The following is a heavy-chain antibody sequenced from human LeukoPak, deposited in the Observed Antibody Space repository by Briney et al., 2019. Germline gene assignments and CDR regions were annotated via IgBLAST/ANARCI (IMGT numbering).Heavy chain of an antibody. Sequence: GSLRLSCAASGFTFSSYSMNWVRQAPGKGLEWVSAISGSGGSTYYADSVKGRFTISRDNSKNTLYLQMNSLRAEDTAVYYCAKDAMIVVVISPFDYWGQGTLVTVSS. J-gene: IGHJ4*02. D-gene: IGHD3-22*01. CDR1: GFTFSSYS. CDR3: AKDAMIVVVISPFDY. CDR2: ISGSGGST. V-gene: IGHV3-23*01.